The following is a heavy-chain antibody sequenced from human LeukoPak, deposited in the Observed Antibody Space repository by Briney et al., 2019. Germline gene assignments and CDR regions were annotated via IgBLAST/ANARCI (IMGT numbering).Heavy chain of an antibody. CDR3: AKDTRTGYYNPLFDY. V-gene: IGHV3-9*01. CDR2: ISWNSGSV. CDR1: GFTFDDYA. D-gene: IGHD3/OR15-3a*01. J-gene: IGHJ4*02. Sequence: GGSLRLSCAASGFTFDDYAMHWVRQAPGKGLEWVSGISWNSGSVGYADSVKGRFTISRDNAKNSLYLQMNSLRAEDTALYYRAKDTRTGYYNPLFDYWGQGTLVTVSS.